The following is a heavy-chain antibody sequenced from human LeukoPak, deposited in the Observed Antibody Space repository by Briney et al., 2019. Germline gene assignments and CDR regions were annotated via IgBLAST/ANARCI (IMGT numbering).Heavy chain of an antibody. CDR2: IYYSGST. J-gene: IGHJ5*02. V-gene: IGHV4-59*01. CDR3: ARDLEQLGFDP. CDR1: GGSISSYY. D-gene: IGHD6-6*01. Sequence: SETLSLTCTVSGGSISSYYWSWIRQPPGKGLEWIGYIYYSGSTNYNPSLKSRVTISVDTSKNQFSLKLSSVTAADTAVYYCARDLEQLGFDPWGQGTLVSVSS.